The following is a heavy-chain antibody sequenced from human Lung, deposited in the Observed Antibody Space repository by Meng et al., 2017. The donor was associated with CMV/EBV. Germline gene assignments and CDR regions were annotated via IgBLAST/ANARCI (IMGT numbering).Heavy chain of an antibody. CDR2: INHRGST. D-gene: IGHD3-22*01. V-gene: IGHV4-34*01. Sequence: YDWTWIRQSPGKGLEWIGQINHRGSTNYNPSLKSRVPLSLAPSKPPFFLKLSSVTAADTAVYYCARGVSSFSMIVVVITAVEYYFDYWGQGTLVTVSS. J-gene: IGHJ4*02. CDR3: ARGVSSFSMIVVVITAVEYYFDY. CDR1: YD.